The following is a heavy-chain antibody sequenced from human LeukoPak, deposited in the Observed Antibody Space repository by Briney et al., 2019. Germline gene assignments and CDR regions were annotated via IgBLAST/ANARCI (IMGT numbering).Heavy chain of an antibody. CDR2: ISGCGGST. J-gene: IGHJ4*02. V-gene: IGHV3-23*01. CDR3: ASYDCWSGSFDY. CDR1: GFTFSSYA. Sequence: GGSLRLSCGASGFTFSSYAMSWVRHAPGKGLEWVSAISGCGGSTYYAHSVKGRYTISRDNSKNTLYRQMNSLRAEDTAVYYCASYDCWSGSFDYWGQGTLVTVSS. D-gene: IGHD3-3*01.